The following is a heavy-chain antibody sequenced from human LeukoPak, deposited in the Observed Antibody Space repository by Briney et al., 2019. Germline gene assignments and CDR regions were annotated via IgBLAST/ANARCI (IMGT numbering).Heavy chain of an antibody. CDR1: GFDFSTYG. CDR3: ANDGDTGGYSYFDY. CDR2: IRSDGTEQ. V-gene: IGHV3-30*02. D-gene: IGHD3-22*01. Sequence: GGSLRLSCGASGFDFSTYGMHWLGPAPGKGLAGVAFIRSDGTEQFYDASVQGRFTISRDNSKYTLYLQMNSLGPEDSALYFCANDGDTGGYSYFDYWGQGTLVTVSS. J-gene: IGHJ4*02.